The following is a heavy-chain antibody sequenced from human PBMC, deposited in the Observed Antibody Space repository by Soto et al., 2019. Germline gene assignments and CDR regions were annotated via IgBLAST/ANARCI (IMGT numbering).Heavy chain of an antibody. J-gene: IGHJ4*02. CDR1: GFTFSSYA. CDR2: ISGSSGST. V-gene: IGHV3-23*01. Sequence: EVQLLESGGGLVQPGGSLRLSCAASGFTFSSYAMSWVRQAPGKGLEWVSAISGSSGSTYYADSVKGRFTISRDNSKNALYLQMNSLRAEDTAVYYCAKKALNDRITFPGGPYYFDYWGQGTLVTVSS. CDR3: AKKALNDRITFPGGPYYFDY. D-gene: IGHD3-16*01.